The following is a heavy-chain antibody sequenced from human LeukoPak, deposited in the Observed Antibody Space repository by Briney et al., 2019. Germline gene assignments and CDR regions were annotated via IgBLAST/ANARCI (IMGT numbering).Heavy chain of an antibody. V-gene: IGHV3-48*01. J-gene: IGHJ4*02. CDR3: ARGFGQFDY. CDR2: ISSGSSSI. Sequence: GGSLRLSCAASDFTFSSYSMNWVRQAPGKGLEWISYISSGSSSIYYADSVKGRFTISRDNAENSLYLQMNSLRTEDTAVYYCARGFGQFDYWGQGALVTVSS. D-gene: IGHD3-10*01. CDR1: DFTFSSYS.